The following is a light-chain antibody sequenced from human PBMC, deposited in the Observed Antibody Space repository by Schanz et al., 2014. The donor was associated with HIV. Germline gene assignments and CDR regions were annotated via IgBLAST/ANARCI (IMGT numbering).Light chain of an antibody. CDR2: DVN. V-gene: IGLV2-14*03. Sequence: QSALTQPASVSGSPGQSITISCTGTSADVGAYKSVSWYQQHPGKAPKLIIYDVNNRPSGVSDRFSGSKSANTASLTISGLQAEDEADYYCSSYTSSSTLEFGGGTKLTVL. CDR1: SADVGAYKS. CDR3: SSYTSSSTLE. J-gene: IGLJ2*01.